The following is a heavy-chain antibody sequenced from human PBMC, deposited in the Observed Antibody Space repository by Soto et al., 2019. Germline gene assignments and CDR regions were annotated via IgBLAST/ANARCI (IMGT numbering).Heavy chain of an antibody. CDR2: ISSSSYYI. CDR1: GFTFSSYS. CDR3: ARAPYGSGSYSSDYFDY. Sequence: GGSLRLSCEASGFTFSSYSMDWVRQAPGKGLEWVSSISSSSYYIYYADSVKGRFTISRDNAKNSLYLQMNSLRAEDTAVYYCARAPYGSGSYSSDYFDYWGQGTLVTVSS. D-gene: IGHD3-10*01. J-gene: IGHJ4*02. V-gene: IGHV3-21*01.